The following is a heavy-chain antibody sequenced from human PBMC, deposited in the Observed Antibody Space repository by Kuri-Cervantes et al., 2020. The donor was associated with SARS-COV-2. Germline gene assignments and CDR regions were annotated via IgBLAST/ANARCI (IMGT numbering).Heavy chain of an antibody. CDR3: ARVRGVLGEVYFDY. D-gene: IGHD3-10*01. Sequence: SETLSLTCTVSGGSIRSYYWSWIRQPPGKGLEWIGYIYYRGSTNYNPSLKSRVTMSVDTSKNQFSLKLSSVTAADTAVYYCARVRGVLGEVYFDYWGQGPLVTVSS. V-gene: IGHV4-59*01. J-gene: IGHJ4*02. CDR1: GGSIRSYY. CDR2: IYYRGST.